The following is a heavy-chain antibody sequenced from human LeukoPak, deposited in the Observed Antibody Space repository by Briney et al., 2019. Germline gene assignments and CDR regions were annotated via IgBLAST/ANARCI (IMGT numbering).Heavy chain of an antibody. J-gene: IGHJ4*02. D-gene: IGHD3-9*01. CDR1: GYTFTGYY. CDR2: INPNSGGT. CDR3: ARGSSLRYFDWASRVGPHYYFDY. Sequence: ASVKVSCKASGYTFTGYYMHWVRQAPGQGLEWMGWINPNSGGTNYAQKFQGRVTMTRDTSISTAYMELSRLRSDDTAVYYCARGSSLRYFDWASRVGPHYYFDYWGQGTLVTVSS. V-gene: IGHV1-2*02.